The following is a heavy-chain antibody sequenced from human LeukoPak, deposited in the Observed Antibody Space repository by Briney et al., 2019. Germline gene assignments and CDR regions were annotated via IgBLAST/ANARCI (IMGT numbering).Heavy chain of an antibody. J-gene: IGHJ4*02. CDR3: VRVYLERLTAGYFDH. V-gene: IGHV3-30*04. CDR2: ISDDGRHN. D-gene: IGHD2-8*01. CDR1: GFTFSTYA. Sequence: GGSLRLSCAASGFTFSTYAMNWVRQAPGKGLEWVAVISDDGRHNYYADSVKGRFTISRDNSKSTLYLQMNSLGDDDSAAYFCVRVYLERLTAGYFDHWGQGTQVTVSP.